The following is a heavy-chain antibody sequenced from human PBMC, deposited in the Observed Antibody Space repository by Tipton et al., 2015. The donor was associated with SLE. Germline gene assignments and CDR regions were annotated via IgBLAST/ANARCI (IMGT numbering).Heavy chain of an antibody. J-gene: IGHJ4*02. CDR2: VYYSGST. CDR3: ARSQAGAAAGFDY. V-gene: IGHV4-61*01. D-gene: IGHD6-13*01. Sequence: TLSLTCAVSGYSISSGYYWGWIRQPPGKGLEWIGYVYYSGSTNYNPSLKSRVTISVDTSKNQFSLKLSSVTAADTAVYYCARSQAGAAAGFDYWGQGTLVTVSS. CDR1: GYSISSGYY.